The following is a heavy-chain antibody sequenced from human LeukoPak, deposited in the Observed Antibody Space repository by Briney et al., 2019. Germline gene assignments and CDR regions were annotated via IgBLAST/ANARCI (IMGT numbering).Heavy chain of an antibody. CDR3: ARDTRKERSY. J-gene: IGHJ4*02. CDR1: GFTFSSYS. D-gene: IGHD2-2*01. Sequence: GGSLRLSCAASGFTFSSYSMNWVRQAPGKGLEWVSSISSSSSYIYYADSVMGRFTISRDNAKNSLYLQMNSLRAEDTAVYYCARDTRKERSYWGQGTLVTVSS. V-gene: IGHV3-21*01. CDR2: ISSSSSYI.